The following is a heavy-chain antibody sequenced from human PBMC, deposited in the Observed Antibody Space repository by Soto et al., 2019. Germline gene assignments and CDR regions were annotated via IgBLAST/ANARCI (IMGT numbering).Heavy chain of an antibody. CDR3: VKTIFGVVIIAGPFDI. CDR1: GFTFSSYA. V-gene: IGHV3-64D*08. J-gene: IGHJ3*02. Sequence: GGSLRLSCSASGFTFSSYAMHWVRRAPGKGLEYVSAISSNGGSTYYADSVKGRFTISRDNSKNTLYLQMSNLRAEDTAVYYCVKTIFGVVIIAGPFDIWGQGTKVTVSS. D-gene: IGHD3-3*01. CDR2: ISSNGGST.